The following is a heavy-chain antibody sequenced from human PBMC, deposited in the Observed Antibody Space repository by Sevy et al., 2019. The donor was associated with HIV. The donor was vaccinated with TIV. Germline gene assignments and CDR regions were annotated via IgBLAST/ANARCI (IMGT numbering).Heavy chain of an antibody. Sequence: SETLSLTCTVSGGSISSYYWSWIRQPPGKGLEWIGYIYYSGSTNYNPSLKSRVTISVDTSKNQFSLKLSSVTAADTAVYYCARASYYDSSGQPYFDYWGQGTLVTVSS. CDR2: IYYSGST. J-gene: IGHJ4*02. V-gene: IGHV4-59*01. CDR1: GGSISSYY. CDR3: ARASYYDSSGQPYFDY. D-gene: IGHD3-22*01.